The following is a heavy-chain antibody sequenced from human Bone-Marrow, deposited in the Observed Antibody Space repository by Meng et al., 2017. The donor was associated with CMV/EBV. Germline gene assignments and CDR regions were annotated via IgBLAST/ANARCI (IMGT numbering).Heavy chain of an antibody. D-gene: IGHD1-26*01. CDR1: GFTFTSSA. Sequence: SVKVSCKASGFTFTSSAVQWVRQARGQRLEWIGWIVVGSGNTNYAQKFQERVTITRDMSTSTAYMELSSLRSEDTAVYYCAADQFLVGSYPYFDYWGQGTLVTVSS. CDR3: AADQFLVGSYPYFDY. V-gene: IGHV1-58*01. CDR2: IVVGSGNT. J-gene: IGHJ4*02.